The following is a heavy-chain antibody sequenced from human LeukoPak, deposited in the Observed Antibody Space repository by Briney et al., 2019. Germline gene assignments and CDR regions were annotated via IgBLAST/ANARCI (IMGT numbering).Heavy chain of an antibody. D-gene: IGHD1-26*01. V-gene: IGHV4-61*01. Sequence: SETLSLTCTVSGGSVSSGSYYWSWIRQPPGKGLEWIGYIYYSGSTNYNPSLKSRVTISVDTSKNQFSLKLSSVTAADTAVYYCARGSGSHPFDYWGQGTLVTVSS. J-gene: IGHJ4*02. CDR3: ARGSGSHPFDY. CDR2: IYYSGST. CDR1: GGSVSSGSYY.